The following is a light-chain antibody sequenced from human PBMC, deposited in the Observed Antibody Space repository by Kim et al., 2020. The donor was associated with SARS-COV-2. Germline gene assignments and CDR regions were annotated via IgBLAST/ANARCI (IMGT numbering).Light chain of an antibody. J-gene: IGLJ2*01. V-gene: IGLV7-43*01. CDR3: LLSDDGAQV. Sequence: PGRTVTLTCASNTGAVTSVYFPSWCQQKPGQPPRSLIYDTRNKHSWTPARFSGSLLGGKAALTLSGVQPEDEALYYCLLSDDGAQVFGGGTQLTVL. CDR1: TGAVTSVYF. CDR2: DTR.